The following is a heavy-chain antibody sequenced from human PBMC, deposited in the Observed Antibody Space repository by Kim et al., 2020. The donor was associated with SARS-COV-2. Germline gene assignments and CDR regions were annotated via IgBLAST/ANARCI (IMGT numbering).Heavy chain of an antibody. D-gene: IGHD6-6*01. CDR3: AKDRSVSLTLFDY. CDR1: GFTFSSYA. CDR2: INGSGGST. Sequence: GGSLRLSCAASGFTFSSYAMSWVRQAPGKGLEWVSAINGSGGSTYYADSVKGRFTISRDNSKNTLYLQMNSLRAEDTAVYYCAKDRSVSLTLFDYWGQGTLVTLSS. J-gene: IGHJ4*02. V-gene: IGHV3-23*01.